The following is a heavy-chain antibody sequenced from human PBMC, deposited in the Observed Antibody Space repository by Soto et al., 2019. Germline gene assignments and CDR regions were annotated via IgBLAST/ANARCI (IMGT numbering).Heavy chain of an antibody. CDR1: GYTFTTYN. CDR2: INAGNGDT. D-gene: IGHD6-25*01. V-gene: IGHV1-3*01. J-gene: IGHJ5*02. Sequence: QVQLVQSGAEVKKPGASVKVSCKTSGYTFTTYNIYWVRQAPGQRLEWMGWINAGNGDTKYSQKFQGRVTITRDTSGSTAYMELSRLRSEDTAVYYCARRCSSGWRGWFDPWGQGSLVTVSS. CDR3: ARRCSSGWRGWFDP.